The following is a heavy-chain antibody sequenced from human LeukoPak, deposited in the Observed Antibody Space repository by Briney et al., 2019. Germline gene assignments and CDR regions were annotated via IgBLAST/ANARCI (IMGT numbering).Heavy chain of an antibody. CDR1: GYTITELS. V-gene: IGHV1-24*01. Sequence: ASVKVSCKVSGYTITELSMHWVRQAPGKGLEWMGGFDPEDGETIYAQEFQGRVTMTEDTSTDTAYIELSILRSEDTAVYYCATNSASYYGFDYWGQGTLVTVSS. D-gene: IGHD1-26*01. CDR3: ATNSASYYGFDY. J-gene: IGHJ4*02. CDR2: FDPEDGET.